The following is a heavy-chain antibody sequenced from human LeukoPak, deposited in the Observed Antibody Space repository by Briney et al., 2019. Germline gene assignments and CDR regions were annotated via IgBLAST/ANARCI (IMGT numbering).Heavy chain of an antibody. V-gene: IGHV4-59*02. Sequence: SSETLSLTCTVSGASVRSDHWNWIRQPPGKGLEWIAYMHGSGSPNYNPSLASRLTLSVDATENLLSLKLTSVTAADTAVYFCARDLSVNAFDIWGQGLWSPSLQ. J-gene: IGHJ3*02. D-gene: IGHD2/OR15-2a*01. CDR2: MHGSGSP. CDR1: GASVRSDH. CDR3: ARDLSVNAFDI.